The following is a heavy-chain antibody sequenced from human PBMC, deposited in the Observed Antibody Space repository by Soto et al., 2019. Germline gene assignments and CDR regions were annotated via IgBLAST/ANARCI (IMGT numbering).Heavy chain of an antibody. J-gene: IGHJ4*02. CDR2: TYYRSKWYN. D-gene: IGHD1-26*01. Sequence: SPTLSLTCAISGDSVSSNSAAWNWIRQSPSRGLEWLGRTYYRSKWYNDYAVSVKSQITMNPDTSKNQFSLQLNSVTPEDTAVYYCARVDTYSGSRSGVDYWGQGTLVTVSS. CDR3: ARVDTYSGSRSGVDY. V-gene: IGHV6-1*01. CDR1: GDSVSSNSAA.